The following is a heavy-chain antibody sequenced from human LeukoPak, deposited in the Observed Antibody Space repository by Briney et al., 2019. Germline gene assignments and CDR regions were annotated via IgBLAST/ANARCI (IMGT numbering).Heavy chain of an antibody. V-gene: IGHV4-59*01. CDR3: ARAGSANAEFDY. CDR2: IYYIVST. D-gene: IGHD2-2*01. J-gene: IGHJ4*02. Sequence: SETMSLACTVSGGSFTNYYWSWNRQPPGKGLEWIGYIYYIVSTNYNPSLKSRATISVDTSKNQFSLKLSSVTAADTAVYYCARAGSANAEFDYWDQGTLVTVPS. CDR1: GGSFTNYY.